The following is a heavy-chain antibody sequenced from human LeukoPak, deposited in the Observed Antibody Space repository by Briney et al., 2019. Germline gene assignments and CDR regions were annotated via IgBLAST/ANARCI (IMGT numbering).Heavy chain of an antibody. D-gene: IGHD5-12*01. Sequence: GGSLRLSCAASGFTFRSYWMSWVRQAPGKRQNSVANIKEDGSEKNYVDSVKGRFTISRDNAKNSLYLQMNSLRVEDTAVYYCARKYSGYDYGYWGQGTLVTVSS. CDR1: GFTFRSYW. V-gene: IGHV3-7*04. J-gene: IGHJ4*02. CDR2: IKEDGSEK. CDR3: ARKYSGYDYGY.